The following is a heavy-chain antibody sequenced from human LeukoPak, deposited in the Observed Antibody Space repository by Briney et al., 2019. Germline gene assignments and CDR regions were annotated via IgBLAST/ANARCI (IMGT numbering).Heavy chain of an antibody. Sequence: SGTLSLTCAVSGDSISNSNWWSWVRQPPGKGLEWIGEIYQSGGTNYNPSLKSRVTISVDKSKNQFSLKLSSVTAADTAVYYCARAGGYDSSGYYCPFQHWGQGTLVTVSS. V-gene: IGHV4-4*02. CDR1: GDSISNSNW. J-gene: IGHJ1*01. CDR2: IYQSGGT. D-gene: IGHD3-22*01. CDR3: ARAGGYDSSGYYCPFQH.